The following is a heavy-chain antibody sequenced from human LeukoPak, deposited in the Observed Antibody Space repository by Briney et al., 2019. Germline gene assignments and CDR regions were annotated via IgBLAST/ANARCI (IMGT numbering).Heavy chain of an antibody. CDR3: ARDTGRDGYNLEYFDY. J-gene: IGHJ4*02. Sequence: GGSLRLSCAAFGFTFSSNAMHWVRQAPGKGLEWVAVISYDGSYNYYADSVKGRFTISRDNSKNTLYLQMNGLRAEDTAVYYCARDTGRDGYNLEYFDYWGQGTLVTVSS. D-gene: IGHD5-24*01. CDR2: ISYDGSYN. V-gene: IGHV3-30*04. CDR1: GFTFSSNA.